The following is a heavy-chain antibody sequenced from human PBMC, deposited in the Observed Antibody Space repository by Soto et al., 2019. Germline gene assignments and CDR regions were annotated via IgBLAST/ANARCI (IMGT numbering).Heavy chain of an antibody. Sequence: QLQLQESGPGLVKPSETLSLTCTVSGGSISSSSYYWGWIRQPPGKGLEWIGSIYYSGSTYYNPSLKSRVTISVDTSKNQFSLKLSSVTAADTAVYYCARHDTMIVVVNWFDPWGQGTLVTVSS. J-gene: IGHJ5*02. CDR2: IYYSGST. D-gene: IGHD3-22*01. V-gene: IGHV4-39*01. CDR1: GGSISSSSYY. CDR3: ARHDTMIVVVNWFDP.